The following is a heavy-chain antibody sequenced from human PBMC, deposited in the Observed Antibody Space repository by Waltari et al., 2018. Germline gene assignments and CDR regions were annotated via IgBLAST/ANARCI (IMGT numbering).Heavy chain of an antibody. CDR2: INGDGSRI. Sequence: EVQVVESGGGVVQPGGSLRLPWFAPGFTFTNYWMTWVRQAPGKGLEWVANINGDGSRIYYAGSVQGRFTVSRDNVKESVYLQMSSLRSDDTAVYFCARGSWGSVGGALWGQGTMVTVSP. CDR3: ARGSWGSVGGAL. D-gene: IGHD3-16*01. CDR1: GFTFTNYW. J-gene: IGHJ4*02. V-gene: IGHV3-7*03.